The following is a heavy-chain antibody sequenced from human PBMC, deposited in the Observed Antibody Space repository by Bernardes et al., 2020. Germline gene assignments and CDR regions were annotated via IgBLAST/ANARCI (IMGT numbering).Heavy chain of an antibody. Sequence: GSLRLSCAASGFTFSNAWMSWVRQAPGKGLEWVGRIKSKTDGGTTDYAAPVKGRFTISRDDSKNTLYLQMNSLKTEDTAVYYCTTAGGLELRNYYGMDVWGQGTTVTVSS. J-gene: IGHJ6*02. CDR3: TTAGGLELRNYYGMDV. CDR1: GFTFSNAW. V-gene: IGHV3-15*01. CDR2: IKSKTDGGTT. D-gene: IGHD1-7*01.